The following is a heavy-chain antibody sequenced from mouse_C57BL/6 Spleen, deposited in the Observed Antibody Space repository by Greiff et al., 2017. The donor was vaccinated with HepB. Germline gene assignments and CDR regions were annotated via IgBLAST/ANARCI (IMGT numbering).Heavy chain of an antibody. D-gene: IGHD2-3*01. CDR3: ARKGYDGYWYFDV. V-gene: IGHV1-19*01. CDR2: INPYNGGT. Sequence: VQLKQSGPVLVKPGASVKMSCKASGYTFTDYYMNWVKQSHGKSLEWIGVINPYNGGTSYNQKFKGKATLTVDKSSSTAYMEINSLTSEDSAVYYCARKGYDGYWYFDVWGTGTTVTVSS. CDR1: GYTFTDYY. J-gene: IGHJ1*03.